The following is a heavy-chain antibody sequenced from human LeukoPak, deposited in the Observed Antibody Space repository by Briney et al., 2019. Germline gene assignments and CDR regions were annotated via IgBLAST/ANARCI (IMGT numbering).Heavy chain of an antibody. J-gene: IGHJ4*02. CDR3: VREGRVSGYDFDY. CDR1: GFTFSNYW. CDR2: INSDGSST. Sequence: GGSLRLSCAASGFTFSNYWTHWVRQAPGKGLVWVSRINSDGSSTTYADSVKGRFTISRDNAKNTLYLQMNSLRAEDTAVYFCVREGRVSGYDFDYWGQGTLVTVSS. D-gene: IGHD5-12*01. V-gene: IGHV3-74*01.